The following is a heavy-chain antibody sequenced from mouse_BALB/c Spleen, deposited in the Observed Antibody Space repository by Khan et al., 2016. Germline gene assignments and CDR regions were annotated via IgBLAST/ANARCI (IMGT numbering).Heavy chain of an antibody. Sequence: EVQLQESGPGLVKPSQTVSLTCTVTGISITTGNYRWSWIRQFPGSKLEWIGYIYYSGTITYNPSLTSRATITRDTSKNQFFLEMQPLTAEDTATYSCARALISDASYYLDYWGQGTTLAVSS. CDR1: GISITTGNYR. V-gene: IGHV3-5*02. CDR2: IYYSGTI. D-gene: IGHD6-2*01. J-gene: IGHJ2*01. CDR3: ARALISDASYYLDY.